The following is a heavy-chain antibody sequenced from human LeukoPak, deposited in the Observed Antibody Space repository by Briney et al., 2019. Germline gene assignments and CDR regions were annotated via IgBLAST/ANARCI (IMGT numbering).Heavy chain of an antibody. CDR3: ARHIRLGGWFGP. CDR2: IYYNGDT. V-gene: IGHV4-59*08. CDR1: GGFISGHY. Sequence: ASETLSLTCTVSGGFISGHYWSRIRQPPGKGLEWIGYIYYNGDTNYNPSVKSRVTISLDKSKNYLSLKLTSATAADTAIYYCARHIRLGGWFGPWGQGTLVTVSS. J-gene: IGHJ5*02. D-gene: IGHD3-16*01.